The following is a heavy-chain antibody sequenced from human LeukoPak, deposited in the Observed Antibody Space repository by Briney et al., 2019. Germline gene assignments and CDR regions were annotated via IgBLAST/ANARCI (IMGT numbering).Heavy chain of an antibody. CDR1: GGSFSGYY. V-gene: IGHV4-34*01. J-gene: IGHJ5*02. CDR2: INHSGGT. Sequence: SETLSLTCAVYGGSFSGYYWSWIRQPPGKGLEWIGEINHSGGTNYNPSLKSRVTISVDTSKNQFSLKLSSVTAADTAVYYCAREVTRNWFDPWGQGTLVTVSS. CDR3: AREVTRNWFDP. D-gene: IGHD4-11*01.